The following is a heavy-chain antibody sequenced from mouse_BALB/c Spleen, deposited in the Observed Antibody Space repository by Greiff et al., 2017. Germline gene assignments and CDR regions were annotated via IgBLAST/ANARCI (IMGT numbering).Heavy chain of an antibody. CDR1: GFNIKDTY. J-gene: IGHJ3*01. Sequence: VQLQQSGAELVKPGASVKLSCTASGFNIKDTYMHWVKQRPEQGLEWIGRIDPANGNTKYDPKFQGKATITADTSSNTAYLQLSSLTSEDTAVYYCARGGYDRAWFAYWGQGTLVTVSA. CDR3: ARGGYDRAWFAY. D-gene: IGHD2-2*01. CDR2: IDPANGNT. V-gene: IGHV14-3*02.